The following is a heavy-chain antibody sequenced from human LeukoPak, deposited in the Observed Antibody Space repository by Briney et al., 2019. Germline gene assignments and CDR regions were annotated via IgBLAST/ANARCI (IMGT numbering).Heavy chain of an antibody. CDR1: GGTFSSYA. J-gene: IGHJ4*02. CDR3: ARDPNLRSFDY. Sequence: ASVKVSCKASGGTFSSYAISWVRQAPGQGLEWMGWINTDTGNPTYAQGFTGRFVFSLDIAVSTAYMQISSLKAEDTAVYYCARDPNLRSFDYWGQGTLVTVSS. CDR2: INTDTGNP. V-gene: IGHV7-4-1*02.